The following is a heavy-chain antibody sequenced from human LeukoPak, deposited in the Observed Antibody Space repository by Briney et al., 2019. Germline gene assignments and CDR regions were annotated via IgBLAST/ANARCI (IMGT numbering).Heavy chain of an antibody. J-gene: IGHJ4*02. D-gene: IGHD3-22*01. CDR1: GGTFSSYA. CDR2: IIPILGIA. V-gene: IGHV1-69*04. Sequence: SVKVFCKASGGTFSSYAISWVRQAPGQGLEWMGRIIPILGIASYAQKFQGRVTITADKSTSTAYMELSSLRSEDTAVYYCAREYYDSSGPFDYWGQGTLVTVSS. CDR3: AREYYDSSGPFDY.